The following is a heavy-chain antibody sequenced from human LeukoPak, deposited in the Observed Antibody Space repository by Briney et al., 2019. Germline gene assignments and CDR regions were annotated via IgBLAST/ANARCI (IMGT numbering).Heavy chain of an antibody. CDR3: ARLYSFDWLPHGAFDI. D-gene: IGHD3-9*01. V-gene: IGHV4-39*01. CDR2: VYYTGTT. Sequence: PSETLSLTCTFSGGSVRRVNYFWGWIRQSPGKGLEWIGNVYYTGTTYYNPSLKSRVIISVDTSMNQFSLKLSSVTAADTSVYYCARLYSFDWLPHGAFDIWGQGTVVTVSS. CDR1: GGSVRRVNYF. J-gene: IGHJ3*02.